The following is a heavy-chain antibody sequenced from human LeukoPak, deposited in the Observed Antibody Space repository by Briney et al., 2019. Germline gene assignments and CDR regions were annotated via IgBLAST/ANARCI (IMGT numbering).Heavy chain of an antibody. V-gene: IGHV4-30-2*01. Sequence: SQTLSLTCTVSGGSISSGGYYWSWIRQPPGKGLEWIGYIYHSGSTYYNPSLKSRVTISVDRSKNQFSLKLSSVTAADTAVYYCARGDYSNYDDIDPWAREPWSPSPQ. D-gene: IGHD4-11*01. CDR1: GGSISSGGYY. CDR2: IYHSGST. J-gene: IGHJ5*02. CDR3: ARGDYSNYDDIDP.